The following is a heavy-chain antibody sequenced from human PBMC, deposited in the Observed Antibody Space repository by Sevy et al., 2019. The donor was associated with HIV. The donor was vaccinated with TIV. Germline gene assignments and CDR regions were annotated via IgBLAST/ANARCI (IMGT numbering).Heavy chain of an antibody. D-gene: IGHD3-22*01. J-gene: IGHJ5*02. CDR3: ARNGGAYDTGFDP. CDR2: ITSSGSSI. CDR1: GFTFSNYE. Sequence: EGSLRLSCAASGFTFSNYEMNWVRQAPGKGLEWVSHITSSGSSIYYADSVKGRFTISRDNAKNSLYLQMNSLRVEDTAVYYCARNGGAYDTGFDPWGQGTLVTVSS. V-gene: IGHV3-48*03.